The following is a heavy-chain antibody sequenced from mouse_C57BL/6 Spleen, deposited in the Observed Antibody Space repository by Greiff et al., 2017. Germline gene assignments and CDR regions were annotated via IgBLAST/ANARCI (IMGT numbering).Heavy chain of an antibody. J-gene: IGHJ1*03. CDR3: ASHYYGSSHWYFEV. Sequence: QVQLQQPGAELVKPGASVKLSCKASGYTFTSYWMQWVKQRPGQGLEWIGEIDPSDSYTNYNQKFKGKATLTVDTSSSTAYMQLSSLTSEDSAVYYCASHYYGSSHWYFEVWGTGTTVTVSS. CDR2: IDPSDSYT. V-gene: IGHV1-50*01. CDR1: GYTFTSYW. D-gene: IGHD1-1*01.